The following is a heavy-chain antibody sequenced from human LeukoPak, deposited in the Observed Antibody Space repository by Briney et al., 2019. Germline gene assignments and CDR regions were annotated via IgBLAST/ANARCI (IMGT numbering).Heavy chain of an antibody. CDR3: ARADYYDSSFVY. J-gene: IGHJ4*02. CDR1: GGSISSYY. Sequence: SETLSLTFTVSGGSISSYYWSWIRQPPGKGLEWIGYIYTSGSTNYNPSLKSRVTISVDPSKIQSSLKLSSGTAADTAVYYWARADYYDSSFVYWGQGTLVTVSS. CDR2: IYTSGST. D-gene: IGHD3-22*01. V-gene: IGHV4-4*09.